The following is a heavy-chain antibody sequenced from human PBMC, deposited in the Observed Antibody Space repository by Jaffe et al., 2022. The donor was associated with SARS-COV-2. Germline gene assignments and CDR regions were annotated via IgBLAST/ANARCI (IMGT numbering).Heavy chain of an antibody. CDR2: IIPIFGTA. D-gene: IGHD2-2*01. V-gene: IGHV1-69*01. CDR3: AREAVERVVVVDYYYYMDV. J-gene: IGHJ6*03. Sequence: QVQLVQSGAEVKKPGSSVKVSCKASGGTFSSYAISWVRQAPGQGLEWMGGIIPIFGTANYAQKFQGRVTITADESTSTAYMELSSLRSEDTAVYYCAREAVERVVVVDYYYYMDVWGKGTTVTVSS. CDR1: GGTFSSYA.